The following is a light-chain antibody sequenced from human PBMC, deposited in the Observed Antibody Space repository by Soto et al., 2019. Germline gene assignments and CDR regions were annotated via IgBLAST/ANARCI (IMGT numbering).Light chain of an antibody. CDR2: AAS. CDR3: QQSYSRPRT. CDR1: QSIGRY. Sequence: DIQMTQSPSSLSASVGDRVTITCRASQSIGRYLNWYQQKPGKAPKLLIYAASTLQSGVPSRFSGSGSGPDFTLTITSLQPEDFATYFCQQSYSRPRTFGQGTKVDIK. V-gene: IGKV1-39*01. J-gene: IGKJ1*01.